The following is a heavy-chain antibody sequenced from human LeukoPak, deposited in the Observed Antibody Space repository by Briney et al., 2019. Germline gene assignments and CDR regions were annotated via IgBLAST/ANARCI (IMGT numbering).Heavy chain of an antibody. D-gene: IGHD2-21*01. V-gene: IGHV3-33*01. CDR1: GLPFSSYG. CDR2: IWYDGSKT. J-gene: IGHJ3*02. CDR3: ARDVADAFDM. Sequence: PGRSLRLSCAASGLPFSSYGMHWVRQAPGMGLEWVAVIWYDGSKTYYADSVKGRFTISRNNSKNTLYLQMDSLRAEDTAVYYYARDVADAFDMWGQGTVVTVSS.